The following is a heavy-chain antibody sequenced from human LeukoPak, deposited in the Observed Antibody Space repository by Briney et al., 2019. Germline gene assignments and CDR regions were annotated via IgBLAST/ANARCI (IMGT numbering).Heavy chain of an antibody. CDR2: IYPGDSDT. V-gene: IGHV5-51*01. J-gene: IGHJ4*02. CDR1: GYSFISYW. Sequence: GESLKISCKGSGYSFISYWIGWVRQMPGKGLEWMGNIYPGDSDTRYSPSFQGQVTISADKSISTAYLQWSSLKASDTAMYYCASQLHIAAAGYYFDYWGQGTLVTVSS. CDR3: ASQLHIAAAGYYFDY. D-gene: IGHD6-13*01.